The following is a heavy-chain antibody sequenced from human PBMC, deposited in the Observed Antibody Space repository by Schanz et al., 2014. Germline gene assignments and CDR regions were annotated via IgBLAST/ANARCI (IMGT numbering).Heavy chain of an antibody. CDR2: ITAYNGDT. CDR3: TRGGYSYALSAFDI. V-gene: IGHV1-18*01. J-gene: IGHJ3*02. Sequence: QILLVQPGPEVKKPGASVTVSCKASGYTFTDYGISWVRQAPGQGLEWMGWITAYNGDTNYALKLQGRVTMTTDTSTGTAYMELRSLRSDDTALYYCTRGGYSYALSAFDIWGQGTMVTVSS. CDR1: GYTFTDYG. D-gene: IGHD5-18*01.